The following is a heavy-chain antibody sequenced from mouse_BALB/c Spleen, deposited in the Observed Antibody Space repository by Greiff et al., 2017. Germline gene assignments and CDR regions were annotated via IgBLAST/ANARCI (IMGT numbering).Heavy chain of an antibody. CDR1: GYTFTSYY. CDR2: IYPGNVNT. J-gene: IGHJ2*01. V-gene: IGHV1S56*01. CDR3: ARSGIYDGYYLFDY. Sequence: VKLMESGPELVKPGASVRISCKASGYTFTSYYIHWVKQRPGQGLEWIGWIYPGNVNTKYNEKFKGKATLTADKSSSTAYMQLSSLTSEDSAVYFCARSGIYDGYYLFDYWGQGTTLTVSS. D-gene: IGHD2-3*01.